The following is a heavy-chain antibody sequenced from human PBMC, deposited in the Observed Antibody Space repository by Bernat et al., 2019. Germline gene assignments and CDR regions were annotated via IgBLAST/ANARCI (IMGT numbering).Heavy chain of an antibody. J-gene: IGHJ4*02. Sequence: EVQLVESGGGLVQPGGSLRLSCSASGFTFSSYAMHWVRQAPGKGLEYVSAISSNGGSTYYADSVKGRFTISRDNSKNTLYLQMSSLRAEDTAVYYCVKDRTNAGGYSYGNLGYWGQETLVTVSS. V-gene: IGHV3-64D*06. CDR2: ISSNGGST. CDR1: GFTFSSYA. D-gene: IGHD5-18*01. CDR3: VKDRTNAGGYSYGNLGY.